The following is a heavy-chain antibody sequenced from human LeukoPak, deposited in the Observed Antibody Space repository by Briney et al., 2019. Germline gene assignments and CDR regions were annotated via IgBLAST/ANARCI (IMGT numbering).Heavy chain of an antibody. CDR1: GYTFTSYA. CDR2: INAGNGNT. J-gene: IGHJ6*02. CDR3: ARGPYDFWSGYTRDYYGMDV. Sequence: ASVTVSCTASGYTFTSYAMHWVRQAPGQRLEWMGWINAGNGNTKYSQKFQGRVTITRDTSASTAFMELSSLRSEDTAVYYCARGPYDFWSGYTRDYYGMDVWGQGTTVTVSS. V-gene: IGHV1-3*01. D-gene: IGHD3-3*01.